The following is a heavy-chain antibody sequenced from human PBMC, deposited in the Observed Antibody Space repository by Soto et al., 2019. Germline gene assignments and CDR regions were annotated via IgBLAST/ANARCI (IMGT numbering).Heavy chain of an antibody. CDR2: IYYSGST. J-gene: IGHJ4*02. CDR3: ARGGGYTFDY. CDR1: GGSISSYY. V-gene: IGHV4-59*12. Sequence: PSETLSLTCTVAGGSISSYYGSWIRQPPGKGLEWIGNIYYSGSTNYNPSLKSRVTISVDKYKNQFSLKLSSVTAADTAVYYCARGGGYTFDYWGQGTLVTVSS. D-gene: IGHD3-16*01.